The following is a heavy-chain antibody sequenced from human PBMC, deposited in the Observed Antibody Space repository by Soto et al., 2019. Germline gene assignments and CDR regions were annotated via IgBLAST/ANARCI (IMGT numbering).Heavy chain of an antibody. CDR1: GFTFRTYG. J-gene: IGHJ6*02. Sequence: QVRLVECGGGVVRPGKSLRLSCAASGFTFRTYGMHWVRQAPGKGLEWVAVISYHGSNEYYADSVKGRFTISRDNSQNTLYLQMNSLRPEDTALYYCARAGGISMVRGVIRDFYGMDVWGQGTTVTVSS. D-gene: IGHD3-10*01. CDR2: ISYHGSNE. CDR3: ARAGGISMVRGVIRDFYGMDV. V-gene: IGHV3-30*03.